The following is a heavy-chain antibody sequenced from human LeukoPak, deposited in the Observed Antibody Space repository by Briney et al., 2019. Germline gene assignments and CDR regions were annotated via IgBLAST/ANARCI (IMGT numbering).Heavy chain of an antibody. CDR2: IYSGGST. J-gene: IGHJ4*02. V-gene: IGHV3-66*01. Sequence: GGSLRLSCAASGFTVSSNYVSWVRQAPGKGLEWVSVIYSGGSTYYADSVKGRFTISRDNSKNTLYLQMNSLRAEDTAVYYCARDGYSLGVFDYWGQGTLVTVSS. CDR1: GFTVSSNY. D-gene: IGHD5-24*01. CDR3: ARDGYSLGVFDY.